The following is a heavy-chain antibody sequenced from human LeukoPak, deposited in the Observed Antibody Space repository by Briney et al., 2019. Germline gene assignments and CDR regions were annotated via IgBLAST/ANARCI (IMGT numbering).Heavy chain of an antibody. J-gene: IGHJ3*02. D-gene: IGHD6-13*01. V-gene: IGHV3-30-3*01. CDR3: ARDRAAAGTGGDDAFDI. CDR2: ISYDGSNK. CDR1: GFTFSSYA. Sequence: GGSLRLSCAASGFTFSSYAMHWVRQAPGKGLEWVAVISYDGSNKYYADSVKGRFTISRDNSKNTLYLQMNSLGAEDTAVYYCARDRAAAGTGGDDAFDIWGQGTMVTVSS.